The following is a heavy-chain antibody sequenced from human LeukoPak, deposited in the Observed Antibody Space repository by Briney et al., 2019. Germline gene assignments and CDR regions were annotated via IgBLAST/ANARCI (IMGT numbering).Heavy chain of an antibody. CDR1: GFTFSSYN. Sequence: GGSLRLSCAASGFTFSSYNMNWVRQAPGKGLEWVSSISSSSSYIYHADSVKGRFTISRDNAKNSLYLQMNSLRAEDTAVYYFARQVYGDYVGSWGQGTLVTVSS. CDR3: ARQVYGDYVGS. V-gene: IGHV3-21*01. J-gene: IGHJ4*02. CDR2: ISSSSSYI. D-gene: IGHD4-17*01.